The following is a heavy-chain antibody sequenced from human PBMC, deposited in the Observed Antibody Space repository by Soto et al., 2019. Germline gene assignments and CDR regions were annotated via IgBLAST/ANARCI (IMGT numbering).Heavy chain of an antibody. V-gene: IGHV3-30-3*01. D-gene: IGHD3-10*01. Sequence: ESGGGVVQPGRSLRLSCAASGFTFSSYAMHWVRQAPGKGLERVAVISYDGSNKYYADSVKGRFTISRDNSKNTLYLQMNSLRAGDTAVYYCARATYYYGSGSPRAYGMDVWGQGTTVTVSS. CDR1: GFTFSSYA. CDR3: ARATYYYGSGSPRAYGMDV. J-gene: IGHJ6*02. CDR2: ISYDGSNK.